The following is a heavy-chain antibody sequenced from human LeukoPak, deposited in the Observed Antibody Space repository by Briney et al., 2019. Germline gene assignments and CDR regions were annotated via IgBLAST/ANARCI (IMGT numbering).Heavy chain of an antibody. D-gene: IGHD3-22*01. J-gene: IGHJ4*02. Sequence: SETLSLTCTVSGGSFSTYYWSWIRQPPGKGLEWIGYIYYSGSTNYNPSLKSRVTISVDTSKNQFSLKLSSVTAADTAVYYCASTDSSGYYYGLWGQGTLVTVSS. CDR1: GGSFSTYY. V-gene: IGHV4-59*08. CDR2: IYYSGST. CDR3: ASTDSSGYYYGL.